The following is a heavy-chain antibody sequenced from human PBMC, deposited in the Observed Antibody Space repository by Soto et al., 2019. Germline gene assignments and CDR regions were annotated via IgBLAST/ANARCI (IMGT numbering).Heavy chain of an antibody. CDR3: AAPKQLSMGYYYGMDV. Sequence: PGESLKISCKASGYSFSSYWIAWVRQMPGKGLEWMGIIYPSDSYTNYSPSFQGHVTISADKSISTAYLQWSSLKASDTAMYYCAAPKQLSMGYYYGMDVWGQGTTVTVSS. CDR1: GYSFSSYW. D-gene: IGHD2-2*01. CDR2: IYPSDSYT. J-gene: IGHJ6*02. V-gene: IGHV5-10-1*01.